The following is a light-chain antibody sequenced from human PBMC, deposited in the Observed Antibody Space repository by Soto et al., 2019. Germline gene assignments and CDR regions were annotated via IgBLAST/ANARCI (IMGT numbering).Light chain of an antibody. CDR2: DAS. CDR3: QQYHTLVS. Sequence: DIQMTQSPSSLSASAGDRVTITCQASRDIRKYLNWYQQKPGKAPKLLIYDASNLETGVTSRFSGSGSGTDFTFTISSLQSEDIATYYCQQYHTLVSFGGGTKVEIK. CDR1: RDIRKY. V-gene: IGKV1-33*01. J-gene: IGKJ4*01.